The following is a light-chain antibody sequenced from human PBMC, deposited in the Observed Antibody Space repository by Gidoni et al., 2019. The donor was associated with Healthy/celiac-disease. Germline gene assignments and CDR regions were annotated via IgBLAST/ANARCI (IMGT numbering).Light chain of an antibody. CDR3: QQYGSSPKYT. V-gene: IGKV3-20*01. Sequence: VLTQSRGTLSLSPGERATLSCRASQSVSSSYLACYQQKPGPAPRPLIYGASGRATGIPDRFSGSGYGTDFTLTISRLEPEDFAVYYCQQYGSSPKYTFGQGTKLEIK. CDR2: GAS. J-gene: IGKJ2*01. CDR1: QSVSSSY.